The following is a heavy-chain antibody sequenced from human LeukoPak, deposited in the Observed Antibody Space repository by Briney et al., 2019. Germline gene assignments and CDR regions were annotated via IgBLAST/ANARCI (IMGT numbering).Heavy chain of an antibody. CDR2: INAGNGNT. CDR1: GYTFTSYA. CDR3: ARDLPPPPWVYANGDYWGIFDY. J-gene: IGHJ4*02. V-gene: IGHV1-3*01. Sequence: GASVKVSCKASGYTFTSYAMHWVRQAPGQRLDWMGWINAGNGNTKYSQKFQGRVTITRDTSASTAYMELSSLRSEDTAVYYCARDLPPPPWVYANGDYWGIFDYWGQGTLVTVSS. D-gene: IGHD4-17*01.